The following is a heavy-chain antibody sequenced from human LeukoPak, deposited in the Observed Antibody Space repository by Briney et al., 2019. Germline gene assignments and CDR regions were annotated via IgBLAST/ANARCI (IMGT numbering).Heavy chain of an antibody. D-gene: IGHD6-19*01. CDR3: ARSIAVAGGGFDP. Sequence: GGSLRLSCAASGFTFSSYAMSWIRQAPGKGLEWVSAISGSGGSTYYADSVKGRFTISRDNSKNTLYLQMNSLRAEDTAVYYCARSIAVAGGGFDPWGQGTLVTVSS. CDR2: ISGSGGST. J-gene: IGHJ5*02. CDR1: GFTFSSYA. V-gene: IGHV3-23*01.